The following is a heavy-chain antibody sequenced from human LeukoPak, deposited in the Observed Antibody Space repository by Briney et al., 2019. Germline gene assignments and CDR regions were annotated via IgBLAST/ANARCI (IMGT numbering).Heavy chain of an antibody. J-gene: IGHJ6*03. CDR1: GYTFTSYA. CDR2: INTNTGNP. Sequence: ASVKVSCKASGYTFTSYAMNWVRQAPGQGLEWMGWINTNTGNPTYAQGFTGRFVFSLDTSGSTAYLQISSLKAEDPAVYYCARVRCSGGSCYYYYYYMDVWGKGTTVTVSS. D-gene: IGHD2-15*01. V-gene: IGHV7-4-1*02. CDR3: ARVRCSGGSCYYYYYYMDV.